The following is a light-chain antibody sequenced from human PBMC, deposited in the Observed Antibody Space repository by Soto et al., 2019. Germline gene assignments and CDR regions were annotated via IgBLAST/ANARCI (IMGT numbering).Light chain of an antibody. V-gene: IGKV3-20*01. CDR3: QQYDNSPLYT. J-gene: IGKJ2*01. Sequence: EIVLTQSPGTLSLSPGERATLSCRASQSVSSSYLAWYQQKPGQAPRLLIYGASARATGIPDRFSGSGSGTDFTLTISRLEPEDFEVYYCQQYDNSPLYTFGQGTKLEIK. CDR2: GAS. CDR1: QSVSSSY.